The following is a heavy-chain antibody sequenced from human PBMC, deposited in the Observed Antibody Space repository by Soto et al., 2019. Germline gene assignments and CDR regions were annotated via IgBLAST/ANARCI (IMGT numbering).Heavy chain of an antibody. Sequence: GESLKISCKGSGYSFTSYWIGWVRQMPGKGLEWMGIIYPGDSDTRYSPSFQGQVTISADKSMSTAYLRWSSLKAPDTARYYCARHGSHPYYYYYMDVWGKGTTVTVSS. J-gene: IGHJ6*03. V-gene: IGHV5-51*01. CDR2: IYPGDSDT. CDR1: GYSFTSYW. CDR3: ARHGSHPYYYYYMDV.